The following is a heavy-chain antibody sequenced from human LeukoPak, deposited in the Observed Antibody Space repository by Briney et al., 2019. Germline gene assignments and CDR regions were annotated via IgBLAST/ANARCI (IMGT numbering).Heavy chain of an antibody. CDR2: IIPIFGTA. V-gene: IGHV1-69*05. Sequence: SVKFSCKASGGTFSSYAISWVRQAPGQGLEWMGGIIPIFGTANYAQKFQGRVTITTDESTSTAYMQLSSLRSEDTAVYYCARDPLPAAIGGYNWFDPWGQGPLVTVSS. D-gene: IGHD2-2*02. CDR3: ARDPLPAAIGGYNWFDP. CDR1: GGTFSSYA. J-gene: IGHJ5*02.